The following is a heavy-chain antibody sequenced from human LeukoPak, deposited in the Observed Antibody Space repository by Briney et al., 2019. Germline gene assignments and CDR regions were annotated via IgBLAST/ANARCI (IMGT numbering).Heavy chain of an antibody. Sequence: KPSETLSLTCAVYGGSFSGYYWSWVRQPPGKGVEWVGEINHSGSTNYNTSRKSRVTISVEKSKNQFSLKLSSVTAADTAVYYCAADSSSRDYWGQGTLVTVSS. CDR1: GGSFSGYY. CDR2: INHSGST. V-gene: IGHV4-34*01. J-gene: IGHJ4*02. D-gene: IGHD6-6*01. CDR3: AADSSSRDY.